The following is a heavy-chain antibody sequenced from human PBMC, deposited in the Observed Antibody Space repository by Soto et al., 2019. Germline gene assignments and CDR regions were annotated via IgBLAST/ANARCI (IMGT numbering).Heavy chain of an antibody. D-gene: IGHD1-26*01. CDR2: INPNSGGT. J-gene: IGHJ3*02. Sequence: QVQLVQSGTEVKKPGASVKVSCKASGYTFTAHYMHWVRQAPGQGLEWMGWINPNSGGTIYAQKFRGWVTMTRDTSINTAYMELNSLTSDDTAIYYCVRPVGVGATDSDAFDIWGQGTMVTVSS. CDR3: VRPVGVGATDSDAFDI. V-gene: IGHV1-2*04. CDR1: GYTFTAHY.